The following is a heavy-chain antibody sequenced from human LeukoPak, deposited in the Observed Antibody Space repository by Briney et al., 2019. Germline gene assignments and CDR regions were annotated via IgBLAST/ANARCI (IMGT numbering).Heavy chain of an antibody. CDR2: IYYSGST. D-gene: IGHD2-15*01. Sequence: SETLSLTCTVSGGSISSYYWSWIRQPPGKGLGWIGYIYYSGSTNYNPSLKSRVTISVDTSKNQFSLKLSSVTAADTAVYYCARMGSYCSGGSCYVWFDPWGQGTLVTVSS. CDR1: GGSISSYY. CDR3: ARMGSYCSGGSCYVWFDP. J-gene: IGHJ5*02. V-gene: IGHV4-59*01.